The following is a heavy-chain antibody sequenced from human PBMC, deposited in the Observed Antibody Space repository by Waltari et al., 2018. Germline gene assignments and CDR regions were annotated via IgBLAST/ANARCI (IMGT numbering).Heavy chain of an antibody. V-gene: IGHV3-30*03. CDR1: EFSFRSYG. CDR3: ARDYCDRTNCHGMDV. CDR2: ISYNERNI. D-gene: IGHD3-22*01. Sequence: QVQLVESGGGVVQPGRSLRISCSASEFSFRSYGKHWVRQAPGKGLEWVAVISYNERNIYYVDTVKGRFTISRDNSEKMLYLQMNSLRVEDTAVYYCARDYCDRTNCHGMDVWGQGTTVTVSS. J-gene: IGHJ6*02.